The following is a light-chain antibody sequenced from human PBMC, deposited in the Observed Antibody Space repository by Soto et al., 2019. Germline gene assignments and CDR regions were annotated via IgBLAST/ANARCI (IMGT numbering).Light chain of an antibody. V-gene: IGKV3-11*01. J-gene: IGKJ4*01. CDR2: DAS. Sequence: EIVLTQSPATLSLSPGERATLSYRASQSTSSFLAWYQQKPGQAPRLLIYDASNRATGVPGRFSGSGSGTDFTLTISSLEPEDFAVYHCQQRSTGTFGGGTKV. CDR1: QSTSSF. CDR3: QQRSTGT.